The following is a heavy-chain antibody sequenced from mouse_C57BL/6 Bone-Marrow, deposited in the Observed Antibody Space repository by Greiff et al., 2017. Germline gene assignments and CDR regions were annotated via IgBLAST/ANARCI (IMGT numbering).Heavy chain of an antibody. V-gene: IGHV1-81*01. J-gene: IGHJ2*01. CDR2: IYPRSGNT. CDR1: GYTFTSYG. CDR3: ERKTHYSNYVKGFDY. D-gene: IGHD2-5*01. Sequence: QVQLQQSGAELARPGASVKLSCKASGYTFTSYGISWVKQRTGQGLEWIGEIYPRSGNTYYNEKFKGKATLTADKSSSTAYMELRSLTSEDSAVYVCERKTHYSNYVKGFDYWGQGTTLTVSS.